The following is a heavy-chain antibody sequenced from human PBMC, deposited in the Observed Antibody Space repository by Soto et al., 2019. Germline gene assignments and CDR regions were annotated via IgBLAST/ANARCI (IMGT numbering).Heavy chain of an antibody. CDR1: GFTFSTYA. CDR2: ISYDGSHK. Sequence: QEQLVESGGGVVQPGGSLRLSCTASGFTFSTYAIHWVRQAPGKGLEWVAVISYDGSHKYYADAVEGRFTISRDNPKNTLYLQMTGLRAEDTAAYYCARDLRKRGESYDRTMDVWGQGTTVTVSS. D-gene: IGHD5-12*01. CDR3: ARDLRKRGESYDRTMDV. J-gene: IGHJ6*02. V-gene: IGHV3-30-3*01.